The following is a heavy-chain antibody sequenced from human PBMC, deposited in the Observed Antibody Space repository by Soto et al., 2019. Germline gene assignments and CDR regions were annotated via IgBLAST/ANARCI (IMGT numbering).Heavy chain of an antibody. J-gene: IGHJ6*02. D-gene: IGHD2-21*02. V-gene: IGHV1-69*13. CDR2: IIPIFGTA. CDR1: GGTFSSYA. CDR3: ARSECGGDCYSSDYYYYYGMDV. Sequence: GASVKVSCKASGGTFSSYAISWVRQAPGQGLEWMGGIIPIFGTANYAQKFQGRVTVTADESTSTAYMELSSLRSEDTAVYYCARSECGGDCYSSDYYYYYGMDVWGQGTTVTVSS.